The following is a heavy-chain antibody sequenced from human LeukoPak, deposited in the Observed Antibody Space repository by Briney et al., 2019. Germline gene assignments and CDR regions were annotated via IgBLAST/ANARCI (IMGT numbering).Heavy chain of an antibody. J-gene: IGHJ4*02. CDR3: ATGPWLGESNYFDY. Sequence: SETPSLTCTVSGGSISNYYWSWIRQPPGKGLEWIGYVYYSGGTNYNPSLKSRVTISLDTSKNQFSLNLMSVTAADTAVYYCATGPWLGESNYFDYWGQGTLVTVSS. CDR1: GGSISNYY. CDR2: VYYSGGT. V-gene: IGHV4-59*01. D-gene: IGHD3-10*01.